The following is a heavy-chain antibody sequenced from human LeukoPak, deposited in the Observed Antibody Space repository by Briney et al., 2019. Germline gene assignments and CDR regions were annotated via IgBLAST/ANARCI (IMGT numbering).Heavy chain of an antibody. CDR2: ISGSGGST. J-gene: IGHJ4*02. CDR1: GFTFSSYA. Sequence: GGSLGLSCAASGFTFSSYAMSWVRQAPGKGLEWVSAISGSGGSTYYADSVKGRFTISRDNSKNTLYLQMNSLRAEDTAVYYCAKDYRTLTSLYYFDYWGQGTLVTVSS. D-gene: IGHD3-16*02. CDR3: AKDYRTLTSLYYFDY. V-gene: IGHV3-23*01.